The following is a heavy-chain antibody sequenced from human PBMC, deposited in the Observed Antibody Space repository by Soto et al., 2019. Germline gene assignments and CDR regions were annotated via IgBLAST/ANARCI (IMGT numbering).Heavy chain of an antibody. V-gene: IGHV3-30-3*01. CDR1: GFTFSSYA. Sequence: PGGSLRLSCAASGFTFSSYAMHWVRQAPGKGLEWVAVISYDGSNKYYADSVKGRFTISRDNSKNTLYLQMNSLRAEDTAVYYCARDLSHYDNSGYYCGQGTLVTVSS. CDR2: ISYDGSNK. D-gene: IGHD3-22*01. CDR3: ARDLSHYDNSGYY. J-gene: IGHJ4*02.